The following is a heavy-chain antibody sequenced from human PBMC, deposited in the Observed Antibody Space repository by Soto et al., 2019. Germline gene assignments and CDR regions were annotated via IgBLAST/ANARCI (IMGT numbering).Heavy chain of an antibody. CDR2: ISYDGINK. J-gene: IGHJ4*02. D-gene: IGHD3-22*01. V-gene: IGHV3-30-3*01. Sequence: QVQLVESGGGGVQPGRSLRLSCAASGFTFSNYAMHWVRQAPGKGLEWVAVISYDGINKYYADSVKGRFIISRDNSKKTLPLQMNSLRAEDTCVYYCARDLADYDSSGTTHQFPAYWGQGTLVTVSS. CDR3: ARDLADYDSSGTTHQFPAY. CDR1: GFTFSNYA.